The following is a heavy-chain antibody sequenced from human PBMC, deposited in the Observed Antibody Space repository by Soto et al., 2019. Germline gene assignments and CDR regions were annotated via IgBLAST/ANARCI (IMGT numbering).Heavy chain of an antibody. CDR1: GDYIGSSAYF. CDR2: IGPGGNS. Sequence: SETLSLTCAVSGDYIGSSAYFWGWTRQSPGKGLEWIASIGPGGNSNYNPSLKSRVTISVDTSKNQFSLKLSSVTAADTAVYYCARAGYCSGGSCYLFPVDYWGQGTLVTVS. V-gene: IGHV4-39*07. D-gene: IGHD2-15*01. CDR3: ARAGYCSGGSCYLFPVDY. J-gene: IGHJ4*02.